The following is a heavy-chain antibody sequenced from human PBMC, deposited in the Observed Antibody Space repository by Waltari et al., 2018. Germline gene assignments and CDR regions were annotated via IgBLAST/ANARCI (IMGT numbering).Heavy chain of an antibody. CDR3: ARDVWGRYDAFDI. Sequence: QVQLQQSGPGLVKPSQTPSLTCAISGASVSSASAAWNSSRQSPSRGLEWLGRTYYRSKWYNEYAVSVKSRRTINPDTSKNQFSLQLNSVTPEDTAVYYCARDVWGRYDAFDIWGQGTMVTVSS. D-gene: IGHD7-27*01. V-gene: IGHV6-1*01. J-gene: IGHJ3*02. CDR2: TYYRSKWYN. CDR1: GASVSSASAA.